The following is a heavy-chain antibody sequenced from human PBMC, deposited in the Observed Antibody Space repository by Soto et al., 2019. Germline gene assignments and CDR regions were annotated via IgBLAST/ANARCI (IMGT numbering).Heavy chain of an antibody. V-gene: IGHV3-23*01. CDR3: ARPYVEVAVNDAFDI. D-gene: IGHD3-16*01. J-gene: IGHJ3*02. CDR1: GFTFSTYA. CDR2: IGTHADTT. Sequence: EVQLLESGGGLVQPGGSLRLSCAASGFTFSTYALTWVRQAPGKGLEWVSSIGTHADTTYYVDSVKGRFSISRDNSKNTMYLQMSSLSADDTAVYYCARPYVEVAVNDAFDIWGRGTMVTVSS.